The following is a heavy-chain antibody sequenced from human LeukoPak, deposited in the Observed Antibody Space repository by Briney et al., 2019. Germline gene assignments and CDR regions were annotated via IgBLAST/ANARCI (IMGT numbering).Heavy chain of an antibody. CDR3: AKDQEGASILTDAFDI. CDR2: INHSGSA. J-gene: IGHJ3*02. V-gene: IGHV4-34*01. D-gene: IGHD1-26*01. CDR1: GGSFSGYY. Sequence: SETLSLTCAVSGGSFSGYYWTWIRQPPGKGLEWIGEINHSGSANYNPSLKSRVTMSVDTSKNQFSLKLSSVTAADTAVYYCAKDQEGASILTDAFDIWGQGTMVTVSS.